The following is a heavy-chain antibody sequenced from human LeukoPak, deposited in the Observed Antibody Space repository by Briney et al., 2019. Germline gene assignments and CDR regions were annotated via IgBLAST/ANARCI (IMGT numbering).Heavy chain of an antibody. CDR2: ISSDGSST. CDR1: GFTFSSFW. Sequence: GGSLRLSCAASGFTFSSFWMHWVRQAPGKGLVWVSRISSDGSSTSYADSVKGRFTISRDNSKNTLYLQMNSLRAEDTAVYYCARVRATVSIDYWGQGTLVTVSS. D-gene: IGHD4-17*01. CDR3: ARVRATVSIDY. J-gene: IGHJ4*02. V-gene: IGHV3-74*01.